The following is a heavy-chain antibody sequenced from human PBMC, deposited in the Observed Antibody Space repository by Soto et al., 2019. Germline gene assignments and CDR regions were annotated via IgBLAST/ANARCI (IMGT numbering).Heavy chain of an antibody. CDR1: GFTVSSSH. V-gene: IGHV3-66*01. D-gene: IGHD3-16*01. CDR2: IYTDGNT. Sequence: EVQLVDSGGDLVQPGGSLRLSCAASGFTVSSSHMSWVRQAPGKGLEWVSVIYTDGNTFYADSVKGRFTMSRDNSKNRLWLQMNSLRTEDTAVYYCARGPGGESAGWLDPWGQGTLFTVSS. CDR3: ARGPGGESAGWLDP. J-gene: IGHJ5*02.